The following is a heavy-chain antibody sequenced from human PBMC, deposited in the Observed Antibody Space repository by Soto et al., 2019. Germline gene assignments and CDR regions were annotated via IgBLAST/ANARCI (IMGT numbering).Heavy chain of an antibody. CDR1: GGSFGGYY. J-gene: IGHJ4*02. V-gene: IGHV4-34*01. CDR3: ARGGGSGSGN. Sequence: QVQLQQWGAGLLKPSETLSLTCTISGGSFGGYYWSWIRQPPGKGLEWIGEIIHSGTTNYNPSLKSRVTISLDTSKNQFSLSLTSVTAADTAVYYCARGGGSGSGNWGQGTLVTVSS. CDR2: IIHSGTT. D-gene: IGHD2-15*01.